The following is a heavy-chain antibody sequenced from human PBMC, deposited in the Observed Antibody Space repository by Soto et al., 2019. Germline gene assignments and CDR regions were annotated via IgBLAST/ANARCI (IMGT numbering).Heavy chain of an antibody. J-gene: IGHJ4*02. D-gene: IGHD1-26*01. CDR2: ISTSGGNT. CDR1: GFTFSIYA. Sequence: HPGGSLRLSCAASGFTFSIYAMTWVRQAPGKGLQWVSVISTSGGNTYYADSVKGRFTISRDNSKRTLYLQMNNLRADDTAVYYCAKGGSGSYLFDYWGLGALVTVSS. CDR3: AKGGSGSYLFDY. V-gene: IGHV3-23*01.